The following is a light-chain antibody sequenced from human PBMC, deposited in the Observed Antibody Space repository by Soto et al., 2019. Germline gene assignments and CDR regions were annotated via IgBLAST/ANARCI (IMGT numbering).Light chain of an antibody. Sequence: QSVVTQPPSVSLAPGQRVTISCSGTSSSIGAGYEVHLYHQLPGTAPKLVVSGNGNRPSGVPDRLSASKSGTSASLAITGLQAEDEGHYYCQSYDKRLTAYVFGTGTKVTVL. CDR3: QSYDKRLTAYV. CDR2: GNG. J-gene: IGLJ1*01. V-gene: IGLV1-40*02. CDR1: SSSIGAGYE.